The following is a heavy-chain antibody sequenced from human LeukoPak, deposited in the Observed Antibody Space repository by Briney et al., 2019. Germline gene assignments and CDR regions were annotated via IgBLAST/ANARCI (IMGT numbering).Heavy chain of an antibody. Sequence: SETLSLTCAVYGASFSGYYWSWIRQSPGKGLEWIGDIFHSGSTFYNPSLKSRVTMSVDTSRNHFSLKLTSVTAADTAIYYCARHDQLETHTNHLDFWGQGSLVTVSS. CDR3: ARHDQLETHTNHLDF. D-gene: IGHD5-24*01. CDR2: IFHSGST. V-gene: IGHV4-34*12. J-gene: IGHJ4*02. CDR1: GASFSGYY.